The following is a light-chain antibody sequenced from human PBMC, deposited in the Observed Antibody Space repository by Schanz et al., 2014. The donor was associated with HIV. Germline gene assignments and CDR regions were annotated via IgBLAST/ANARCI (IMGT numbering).Light chain of an antibody. CDR3: QSRVT. Sequence: EIVMTQSPAILSVSPGERVTLSCRARQSVSRYLAWYQHKPGQAPRLLMYDTNTRATGIPARISGSGSGTEFTLTISSLQSEDFAVYYCQSRVTFGQGTKLEIK. V-gene: IGKV3-15*01. CDR1: QSVSRY. CDR2: DTN. J-gene: IGKJ2*01.